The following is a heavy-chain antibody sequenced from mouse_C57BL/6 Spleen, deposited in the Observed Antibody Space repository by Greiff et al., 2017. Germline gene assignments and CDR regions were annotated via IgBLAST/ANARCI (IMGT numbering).Heavy chain of an antibody. V-gene: IGHV1-7*01. CDR2: INPSSGYT. Sequence: QVQLQQSGAELAKPGASVKLSCTASGYTFTSYWMHWVNQRPGQGLEWIGSINPSSGYTNYTQKFKDQSTLSADKSSSTAYMQLSSLTYEDSAVYYCARWRLNYAFAYWGQGTLVTVSA. CDR1: GYTFTSYW. D-gene: IGHD2-1*01. CDR3: ARWRLNYAFAY. J-gene: IGHJ3*01.